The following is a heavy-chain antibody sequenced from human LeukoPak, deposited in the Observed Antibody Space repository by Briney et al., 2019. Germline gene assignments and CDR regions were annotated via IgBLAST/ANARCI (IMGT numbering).Heavy chain of an antibody. CDR3: ARALEYPSLRTHFDY. J-gene: IGHJ4*02. V-gene: IGHV1-46*01. CDR2: INLSGGST. D-gene: IGHD2-2*01. Sequence: ASVTVSCKASGYTFTSYYMHWVRQAPGQGLEWVGLINLSGGSTSYAQKFQGRVTMTTDTSTRTVYMELSRLRSEDTAVYYCARALEYPSLRTHFDYCGQGTLVTASS. CDR1: GYTFTSYY.